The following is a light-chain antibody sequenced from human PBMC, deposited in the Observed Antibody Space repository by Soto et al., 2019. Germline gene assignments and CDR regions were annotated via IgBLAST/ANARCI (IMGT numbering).Light chain of an antibody. V-gene: IGKV1-5*01. Sequence: DIQMTQSPSTLSASVGDRVTITCRASQSISSWLAWYQQKPGKAPKVLIYDASSLESGVPSRFSGSGSGTGFTLTNSSLQPDDGATDYGQQYNNYSWTFGQGTRVEIK. CDR3: QQYNNYSWT. J-gene: IGKJ1*01. CDR1: QSISSW. CDR2: DAS.